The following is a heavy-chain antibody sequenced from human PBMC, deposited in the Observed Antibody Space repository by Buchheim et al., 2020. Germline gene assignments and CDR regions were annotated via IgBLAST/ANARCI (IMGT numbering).Heavy chain of an antibody. CDR1: GFTFSSYA. J-gene: IGHJ4*02. V-gene: IGHV3-23*01. CDR2: ISGRGGST. D-gene: IGHD4-11*01. CDR3: AKDSSLTVTTFDY. Sequence: EVHLLESGGRLVQPGGSLRLSCAASGFTFSSYAMSWVRQAPGKGLEWVSGISGRGGSTYYADSVKGRVTISRDNSKNTLYLQMNSLRAEDTAVYYCAKDSSLTVTTFDYWGQGTL.